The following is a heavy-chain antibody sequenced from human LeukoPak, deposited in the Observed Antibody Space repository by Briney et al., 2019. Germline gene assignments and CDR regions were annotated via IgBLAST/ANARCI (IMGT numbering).Heavy chain of an antibody. D-gene: IGHD3-16*01. J-gene: IGHJ6*02. CDR1: GGTFISYA. CDR3: ARVGVPDYYYYGMDV. CDR2: IIPIFGTA. Sequence: SVKVSCKASGGTFISYAISWVRQAPGQGLEWMGGIIPIFGTANYAQKFQGRVTITADESTSTAYMELSSLRSEDTAVYYCARVGVPDYYYYGMDVWGQGTTVTVSS. V-gene: IGHV1-69*01.